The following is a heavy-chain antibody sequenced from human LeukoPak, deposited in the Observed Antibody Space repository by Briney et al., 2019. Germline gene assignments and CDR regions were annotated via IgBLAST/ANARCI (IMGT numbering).Heavy chain of an antibody. CDR3: ARPPHRGYSYLFDY. V-gene: IGHV3-30-3*01. Sequence: GGSLRLSCAASGFTFSSYAMHWVRQAPGEGLEWVAVISYDGSNKYYADSVKGRFTISRDNSKNTLYLQMNSLRAEDTAVYYCARPPHRGYSYLFDYWGQGTLVTVSS. J-gene: IGHJ4*02. CDR2: ISYDGSNK. D-gene: IGHD5-18*01. CDR1: GFTFSSYA.